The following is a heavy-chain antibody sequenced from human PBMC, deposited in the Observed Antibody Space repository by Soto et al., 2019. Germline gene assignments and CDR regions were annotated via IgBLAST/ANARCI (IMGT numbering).Heavy chain of an antibody. CDR3: ARDHIVVVPAAILDYYGMDV. CDR1: GGTFSSYA. V-gene: IGHV1-69*13. Sequence: SVKVSCKASGGTFSSYAISWVRQAPGQGLEWMGGIIPIFGTANYAQKFQGRVTITADESTSTAYMELSSLRSEDTAVYYCARDHIVVVPAAILDYYGMDVWGQGTTVTAP. J-gene: IGHJ6*02. CDR2: IIPIFGTA. D-gene: IGHD2-2*02.